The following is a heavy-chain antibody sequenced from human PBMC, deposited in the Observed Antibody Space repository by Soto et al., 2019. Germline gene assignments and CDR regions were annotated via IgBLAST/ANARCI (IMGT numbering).Heavy chain of an antibody. Sequence: PGGSLRLSCVVSGFTFSSNVMHWVRQAPGKGLEWVANISPDGSETFYADSVKGRFSISRDNSRNTQYLQMNNLRPEDTALYYCAKDLSHPWSFAYSGQGTLVPVSS. CDR3: AKDLSHPWSFAY. D-gene: IGHD2-8*02. CDR2: ISPDGSET. V-gene: IGHV3-30*18. J-gene: IGHJ4*02. CDR1: GFTFSSNV.